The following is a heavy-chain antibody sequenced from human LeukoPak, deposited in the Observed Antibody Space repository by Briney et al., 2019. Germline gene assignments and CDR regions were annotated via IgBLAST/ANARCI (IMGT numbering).Heavy chain of an antibody. V-gene: IGHV4-4*02. CDR3: SRGGDYGLHY. J-gene: IGHJ4*02. Sequence: SETLSLTCAVSGDSISSDIWWNWVRQPPGKGLEWIGEIHHSGGINYNPSLKSRVTISLDKSKNQFSLELNSVTAADTALYYCSRGGDYGLHYWGQGTLVTVSS. CDR1: GDSISSDIW. CDR2: IHHSGGI. D-gene: IGHD4/OR15-4a*01.